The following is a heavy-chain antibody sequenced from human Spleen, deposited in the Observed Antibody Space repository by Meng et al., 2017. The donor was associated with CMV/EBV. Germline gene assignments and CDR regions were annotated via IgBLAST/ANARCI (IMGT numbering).Heavy chain of an antibody. CDR2: IGTGADTV. D-gene: IGHD4-17*01. J-gene: IGHJ4*02. CDR1: GFTVTGYY. Sequence: SGFTVTGYYRSWIRQAPGKGLEWVSYIGTGADTVYYADSVKGRFTISRDNAKNSLSLQMNSLRAEDTAVYYCARGGADYGDYGLDYWGQGTLVTVSS. CDR3: ARGGADYGDYGLDY. V-gene: IGHV3-11*01.